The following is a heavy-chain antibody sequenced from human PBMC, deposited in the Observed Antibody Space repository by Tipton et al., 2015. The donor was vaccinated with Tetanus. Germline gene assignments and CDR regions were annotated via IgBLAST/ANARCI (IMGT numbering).Heavy chain of an antibody. J-gene: IGHJ4*02. CDR2: INHSGST. Sequence: TLSLTCAVSGGSISSSNWWSWVRQPPGKGLEWIGEINHSGSTNYNPSLKSRVTISVDTSKNQFSLKLSSVTAADTAVYYCARNTVAGTVTFDYWGQGTLVTVSS. D-gene: IGHD6-19*01. CDR3: ARNTVAGTVTFDY. CDR1: GGSISSSNW. V-gene: IGHV4-4*02.